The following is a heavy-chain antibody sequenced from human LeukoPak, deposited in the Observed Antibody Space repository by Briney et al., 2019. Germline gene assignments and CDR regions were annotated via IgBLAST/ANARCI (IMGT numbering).Heavy chain of an antibody. J-gene: IGHJ6*03. Sequence: GESLKISCKGSGYSFTSYWIGWVRQMPGKGLEWMGIIYPGDSDTRYSPSFQGQVTISADKSISTAYLQWSSLKASDTAMYYCATRADPTRYCSGGSCYSGPYYYMDVWGKGTTVTVSS. V-gene: IGHV5-51*01. CDR3: ATRADPTRYCSGGSCYSGPYYYMDV. D-gene: IGHD2-15*01. CDR1: GYSFTSYW. CDR2: IYPGDSDT.